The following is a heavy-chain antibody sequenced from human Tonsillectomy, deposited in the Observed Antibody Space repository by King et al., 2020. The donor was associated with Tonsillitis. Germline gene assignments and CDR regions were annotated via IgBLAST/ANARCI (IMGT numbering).Heavy chain of an antibody. Sequence: VQLVESGGGVVQPGRSLRLSCEASGFTFSSYGMHWVRQAPGKGLEWVAVISYDGSNKYYADSVKGRFTISRDNSKNTLYLQMKSLRTEDTAVYSCAKDVRELGSGWSDYYHDDGMDVWGQGTTVTVSS. V-gene: IGHV3-30*18. D-gene: IGHD6-19*01. CDR3: AKDVRELGSGWSDYYHDDGMDV. J-gene: IGHJ6*02. CDR2: ISYDGSNK. CDR1: GFTFSSYG.